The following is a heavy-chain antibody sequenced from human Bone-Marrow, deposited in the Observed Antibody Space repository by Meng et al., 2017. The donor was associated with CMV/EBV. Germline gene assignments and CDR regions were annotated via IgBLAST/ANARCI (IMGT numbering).Heavy chain of an antibody. V-gene: IGHV4-34*01. J-gene: IGHJ5*02. Sequence: GSLRLSCAVYGGSFSGYYWSWIRQPPGKGLEWIGEINHSGSTNYNPSLKSRVTISVDTSKNQFSLKLSSVTAADTAVYYCARKAGYCSSTSCHGLIGFYPWGQGTLVTVSS. D-gene: IGHD2-2*01. CDR2: INHSGST. CDR3: ARKAGYCSSTSCHGLIGFYP. CDR1: GGSFSGYY.